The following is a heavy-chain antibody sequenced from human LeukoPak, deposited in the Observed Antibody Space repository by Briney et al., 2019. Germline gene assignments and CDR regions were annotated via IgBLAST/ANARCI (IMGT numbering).Heavy chain of an antibody. CDR2: FSGSGGST. V-gene: IGHV3-23*01. J-gene: IGHJ4*02. CDR1: GFTFSSYA. D-gene: IGHD5-12*01. CDR3: AKGEMGFSGYAFFDY. Sequence: GGSLRLSCAASGFTFSSYAMTWVRQAPGKGLEWVSGFSGSGGSTYYAGSVKGRFIISRDNSKNTLYLQMNSLTVEDTAVYYCAKGEMGFSGYAFFDYWGQGNPVTVSS.